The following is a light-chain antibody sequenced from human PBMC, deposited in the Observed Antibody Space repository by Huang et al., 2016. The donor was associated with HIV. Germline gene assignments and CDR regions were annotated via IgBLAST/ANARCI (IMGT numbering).Light chain of an antibody. J-gene: IGKJ4*01. CDR3: QQYYSTPPT. CDR2: WAS. Sequence: DIVMTQSPDSLAVSLGERATINCKSSQSVLYSSNNKNYLAWYQQKPGQPPKLLIYWASTRESGVPDRFSGSGSGTDFTLTISSLQAEDVAVYYCQQYYSTPPTFGGG. CDR1: QSVLYSSNNKNY. V-gene: IGKV4-1*01.